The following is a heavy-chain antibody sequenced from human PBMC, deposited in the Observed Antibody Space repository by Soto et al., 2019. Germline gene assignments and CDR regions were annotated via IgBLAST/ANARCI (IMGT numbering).Heavy chain of an antibody. J-gene: IGHJ5*02. D-gene: IGHD5-18*01. CDR1: GFTFRSCA. CDR2: ISGSVFSR. V-gene: IGHV3-23*01. Sequence: GGPLRRSGVASGFTFRSCAMSWVRQAPGNGLYCVSDISGSVFSRXXTGSVKGXXLISRDNSNKTLYLQXSLLRAEETAVYYCAQGSGYSYSYTLWFDPWGQGT. CDR3: AQGSGYSYSYTLWFDP.